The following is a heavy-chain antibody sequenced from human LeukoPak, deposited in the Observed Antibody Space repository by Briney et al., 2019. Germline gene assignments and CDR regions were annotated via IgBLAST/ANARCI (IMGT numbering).Heavy chain of an antibody. Sequence: GGSLRLSCAASGFTFSSYTMSWIRQAPGKGLEWVSYISSSGSTIYYADSVKGRFTISRDNAKNSLYLQMNSLRAEDTAVYYCARSPPNWGFDFWGQGTLVTVSS. CDR1: GFTFSSYT. J-gene: IGHJ4*02. D-gene: IGHD7-27*01. V-gene: IGHV3-11*01. CDR2: ISSSGSTI. CDR3: ARSPPNWGFDF.